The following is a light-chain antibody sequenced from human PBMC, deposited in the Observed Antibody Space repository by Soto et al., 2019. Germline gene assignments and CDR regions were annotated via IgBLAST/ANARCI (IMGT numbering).Light chain of an antibody. CDR1: QSVSSSY. V-gene: IGKV3-20*01. CDR2: DAS. Sequence: EIVLTQSPGTLSLSPGERATLSCRASQSVSSSYLAWYQQKPGQAPRLLIYDASSRATGIPDRFSGSGSGTDFTLTISRLEPEDFAVYYCQQYGSSPGTFGQGTKVVVK. CDR3: QQYGSSPGT. J-gene: IGKJ1*01.